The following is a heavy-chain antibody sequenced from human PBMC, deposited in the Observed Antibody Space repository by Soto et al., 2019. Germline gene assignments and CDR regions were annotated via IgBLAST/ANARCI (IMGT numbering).Heavy chain of an antibody. J-gene: IGHJ4*02. CDR2: IKSKTDGGTT. CDR1: GFTFSNAW. V-gene: IGHV3-15*01. Sequence: EVQLVESGGGLVKPGGSLRLSCAASGFTFSNAWMSWVRQAPGKGLEWVGRIKSKTDGGTTDYAAPVKGRFTISRDDSKNTLYLQMNSLKTEDTAVYYCTRTKANRYCSGGSCSTYYFDYWGQGTLVTVSS. D-gene: IGHD2-15*01. CDR3: TRTKANRYCSGGSCSTYYFDY.